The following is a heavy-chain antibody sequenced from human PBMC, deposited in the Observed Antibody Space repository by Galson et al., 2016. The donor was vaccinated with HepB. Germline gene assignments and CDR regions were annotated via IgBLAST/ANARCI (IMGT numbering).Heavy chain of an antibody. J-gene: IGHJ3*02. CDR3: ATSTGYRSGWGAFDI. V-gene: IGHV1-2*02. Sequence: SVKVSCKASGYTFTDYYMHWVRQAPGQGLEWMGWINPNSGGTNYAQKFQGRVTMTRATSISTAYMELTSLTPDATAIYYCATSTGYRSGWGAFDIWGQGTMVTVSS. D-gene: IGHD6-25*01. CDR2: INPNSGGT. CDR1: GYTFTDYY.